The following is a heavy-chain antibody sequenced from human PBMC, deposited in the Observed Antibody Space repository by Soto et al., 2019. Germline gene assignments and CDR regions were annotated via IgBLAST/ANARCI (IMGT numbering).Heavy chain of an antibody. CDR2: IYWDDDK. J-gene: IGHJ6*02. CDR3: ARVESEVVVTAFGRDV. Sequence: QITLKESGPTLVKPTQTLTLTCTFSGFSLSTSGVGVGWIRQPPGKALEWLALIYWDDDKRYSPSLKSRLTITKDTSKNQWVLTMTYRDHVDTATYYCARVESEVVVTAFGRDVLGQGTTVTVSS. V-gene: IGHV2-5*02. D-gene: IGHD2-21*02. CDR1: GFSLSTSGVG.